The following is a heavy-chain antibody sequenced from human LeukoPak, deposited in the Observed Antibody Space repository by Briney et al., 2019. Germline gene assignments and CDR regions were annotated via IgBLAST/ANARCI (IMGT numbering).Heavy chain of an antibody. Sequence: PSETLSLTCAVYGGSFSGYYWSWIRQPPGKGLEWIGEINHSGSTNYNPSLKSRVTISVDTSKNQFSLKLSSVTAAGTAVYYCARARFSNPLYYYGMDVWGQGTTVTASS. CDR2: INHSGST. J-gene: IGHJ6*02. CDR1: GGSFSGYY. CDR3: ARARFSNPLYYYGMDV. V-gene: IGHV4-34*01. D-gene: IGHD4-11*01.